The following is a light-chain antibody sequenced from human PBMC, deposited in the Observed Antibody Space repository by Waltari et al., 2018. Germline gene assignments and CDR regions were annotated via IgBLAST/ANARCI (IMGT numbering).Light chain of an antibody. CDR2: YDS. V-gene: IGLV3-21*04. Sequence: SYVVTQSPSVSVAPGETARITCGGDNIGSKSVHWYQQRPGQAPVLVISYDSDRPSVIPELFSGSNSGNTATLTISWVEADDEADYYCLVWHSTTDHHGVFGGGTKLTVL. J-gene: IGLJ2*01. CDR3: LVWHSTTDHHGV. CDR1: NIGSKS.